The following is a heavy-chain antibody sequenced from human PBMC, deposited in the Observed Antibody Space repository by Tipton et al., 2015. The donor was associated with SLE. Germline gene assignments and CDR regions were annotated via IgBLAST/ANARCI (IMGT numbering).Heavy chain of an antibody. CDR1: GGSISSSKYY. J-gene: IGHJ2*01. D-gene: IGHD4-17*01. Sequence: TLSLTCTVSGGSISSSKYYWDWIRQPPGKGLEWIGRIYSSGDRDYNPSLRSRVTMSIDASQNRVSLRLKSVSAADTAVYYCARGSDGEYVRYFDVWGPGTLVTVSS. V-gene: IGHV4-39*07. CDR3: ARGSDGEYVRYFDV. CDR2: IYSSGDR.